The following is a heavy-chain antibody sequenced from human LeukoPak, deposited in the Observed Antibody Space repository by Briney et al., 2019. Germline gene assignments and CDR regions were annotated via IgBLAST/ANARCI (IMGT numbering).Heavy chain of an antibody. D-gene: IGHD2-15*01. J-gene: IGHJ6*03. CDR3: ARGYCSGGSCYSYMDV. Sequence: ASVKVSCKASGYTFTSYYMHWVRQAPGQGLEWMGTINPSGGSTSYAQKFQGRVTMTRDMSTSTVYMELSSLRSEDTAVYYCARGYCSGGSCYSYMDVWGKGTTVTVSS. V-gene: IGHV1-46*01. CDR1: GYTFTSYY. CDR2: INPSGGST.